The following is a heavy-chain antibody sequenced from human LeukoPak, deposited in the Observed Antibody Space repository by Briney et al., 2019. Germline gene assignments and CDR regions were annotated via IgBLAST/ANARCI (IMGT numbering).Heavy chain of an antibody. J-gene: IGHJ4*02. V-gene: IGHV3-33*01. D-gene: IGHD6-19*01. CDR3: ARRSLAVTGIPDY. CDR2: MWYDGSNK. CDR1: GFTFSNYG. Sequence: GGSLRLSCAASGFTFSNYGMHWVRQAPGKGLQWVAVMWYDGSNKYYADSVKGRFTISRDNSKNTLYLQMNSLSAEDTAVYYCARRSLAVTGIPDYWGQGTLVTVSS.